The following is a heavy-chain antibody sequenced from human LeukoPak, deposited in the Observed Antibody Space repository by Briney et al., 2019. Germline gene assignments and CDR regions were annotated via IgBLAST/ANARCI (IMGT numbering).Heavy chain of an antibody. V-gene: IGHV1-18*01. J-gene: IGHJ4*02. CDR3: ASGYCSSTSCYRWGSYFDY. CDR1: GYTFTSYG. CDR2: ISAYNGNT. D-gene: IGHD2-2*02. Sequence: ASVKVSCKASGYTFTSYGISWVRQAPGQGLEWKGWISAYNGNTNYAQKLQGRVTMTTDTSTSTAYMELRSLRSDDTAVYYCASGYCSSTSCYRWGSYFDYWGQGTLVTVSS.